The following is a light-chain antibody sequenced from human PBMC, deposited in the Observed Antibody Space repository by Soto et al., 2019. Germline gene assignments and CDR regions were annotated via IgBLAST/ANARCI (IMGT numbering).Light chain of an antibody. CDR3: QQYSDWPLT. J-gene: IGKJ4*01. CDR2: GAS. Sequence: EIVMTQSPATLSVSPGERATLSCRASQSVSSNLAWYQQKPGQAPRLLIFGASTRATGTPAGFSGSGSETEFTLTISSLQSEDFAVYYCQQYSDWPLTFGGGTKVDIK. CDR1: QSVSSN. V-gene: IGKV3D-15*01.